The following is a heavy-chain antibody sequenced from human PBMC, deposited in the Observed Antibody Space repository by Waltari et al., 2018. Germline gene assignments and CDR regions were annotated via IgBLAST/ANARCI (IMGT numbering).Heavy chain of an antibody. CDR2: VQGSGKS. CDR3: ARDRGRGLYLDS. CDR1: G. D-gene: IGHD2-15*01. V-gene: IGHV4-4*02. Sequence: GWSLVRQTPRKGVEWRGQVQGSGKSNYNPSFARRVIVSLDTDNNQFSQEVASATAEDTAIYYCARDRGRGLYLDSWGPVMRVTVSP. J-gene: IGHJ4*02.